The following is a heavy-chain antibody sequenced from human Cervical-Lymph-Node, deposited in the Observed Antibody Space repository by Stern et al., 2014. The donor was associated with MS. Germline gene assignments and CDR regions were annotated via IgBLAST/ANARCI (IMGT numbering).Heavy chain of an antibody. D-gene: IGHD1-26*01. CDR2: IYPGDSDT. CDR3: TKSVSYGYALGWFDP. Sequence: MQLVQSGPEVKKPGESLKLSCKGSGYSFANYWIGWVRPMPGQGLEWMGGIYPGDSDTRYSPSFQGQVTFSADKSVNTAYLQWSSLKASDTAIYYCTKSVSYGYALGWFDPWGQGTLVTVLS. V-gene: IGHV5-51*01. CDR1: GYSFANYW. J-gene: IGHJ5*02.